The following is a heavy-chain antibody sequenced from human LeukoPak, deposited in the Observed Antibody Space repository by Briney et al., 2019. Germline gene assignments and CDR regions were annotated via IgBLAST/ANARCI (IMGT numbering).Heavy chain of an antibody. CDR3: ARDRSYYDILTGYSSFDY. V-gene: IGHV1-18*01. J-gene: IGHJ4*02. Sequence: ASVKVSCKASGYTFTSYGISWVRQAPGQGLEWMGWISAYNGNTNYAQKLQGRVTMTTDTSTSTAYMELRSLRSDDTAVYYCARDRSYYDILTGYSSFDYWGQGTLVTVFS. CDR2: ISAYNGNT. D-gene: IGHD3-9*01. CDR1: GYTFTSYG.